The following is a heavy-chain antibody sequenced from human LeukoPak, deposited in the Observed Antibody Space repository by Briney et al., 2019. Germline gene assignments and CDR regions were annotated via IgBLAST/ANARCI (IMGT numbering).Heavy chain of an antibody. D-gene: IGHD4-17*01. CDR3: AGTTVTTSGPLY. CDR2: INHSGST. Sequence: SETLSLTCAVYGGSFSGYYWSWIRQPPGKGLEWIGEINHSGSTNYNPSLKSRVTISVDTSKNQFSLKLSSVTAADTAVYYCAGTTVTTSGPLYWGQGTLVTVSS. V-gene: IGHV4-34*01. J-gene: IGHJ4*02. CDR1: GGSFSGYY.